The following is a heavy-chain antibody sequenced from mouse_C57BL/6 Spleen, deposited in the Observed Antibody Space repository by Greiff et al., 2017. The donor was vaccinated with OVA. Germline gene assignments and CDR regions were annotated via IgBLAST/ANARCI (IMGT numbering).Heavy chain of an antibody. CDR3: ARRYYGSGYWYFDV. Sequence: LVESGAELMKPGASVKLSCKATGYTFTGYWIEWVKQRPGHGLEWIGEIFPGSGSTNHNEKFKGKATFTADTSSNTAYMQLSSLTTEDSATDDCARRYYGSGYWYFDVWGTGTTVTVSS. CDR2: IFPGSGST. CDR1: GYTFTGYW. V-gene: IGHV1-9*01. J-gene: IGHJ1*03. D-gene: IGHD1-1*01.